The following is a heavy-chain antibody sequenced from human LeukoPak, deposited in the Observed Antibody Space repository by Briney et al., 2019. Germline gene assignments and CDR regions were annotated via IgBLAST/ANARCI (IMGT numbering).Heavy chain of an antibody. V-gene: IGHV3-30*18. CDR2: ISYDGSNK. Sequence: PGRSLRLSCADSGFTFSSYGMHWVRQAPGKGLEWVAVISYDGSNKYYADSVKGRFTISRDNSKNTLYLQMNSLRAEDTAVYYCAKSARGVIRYYFDYWGQGTPVTVSS. CDR1: GFTFSSYG. D-gene: IGHD3-10*01. J-gene: IGHJ4*02. CDR3: AKSARGVIRYYFDY.